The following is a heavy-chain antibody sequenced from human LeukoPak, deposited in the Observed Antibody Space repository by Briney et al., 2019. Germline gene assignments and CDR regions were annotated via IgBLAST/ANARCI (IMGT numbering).Heavy chain of an antibody. CDR2: ISGSGGST. CDR3: ARASALATPPFGY. Sequence: PGGSLRLSCAASGFTFSSYGMSWVRQAPGKGLEWVSVISGSGGSTYYADSVKGRFTISRDNAKNAVYLQMNSLRVEDTAVYYCARASALATPPFGYWGQGTLVTVSS. V-gene: IGHV3-23*01. D-gene: IGHD5-24*01. CDR1: GFTFSSYG. J-gene: IGHJ4*02.